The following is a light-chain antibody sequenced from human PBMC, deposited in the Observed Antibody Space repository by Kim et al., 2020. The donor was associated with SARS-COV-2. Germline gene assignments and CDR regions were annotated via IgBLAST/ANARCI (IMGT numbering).Light chain of an antibody. CDR3: QQYNSYSPS. CDR2: KAS. Sequence: SASVGDRVTITCRASQSISSWLGWYQEKPGKAPKLLIYKASSLESGVPSRFSGSGSGTEFTLTISSLQPDDFATYYCQQYNSYSPSFGQGTKREI. V-gene: IGKV1-5*03. CDR1: QSISSW. J-gene: IGKJ2*01.